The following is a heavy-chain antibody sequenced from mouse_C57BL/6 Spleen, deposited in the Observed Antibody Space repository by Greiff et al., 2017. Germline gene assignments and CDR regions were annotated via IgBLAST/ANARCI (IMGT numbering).Heavy chain of an antibody. CDR2: IWSGGST. D-gene: IGHD1-1*01. V-gene: IGHV2-2*01. CDR3: ARGLHYYGSSYYWYFDV. CDR1: GFSLTSYG. J-gene: IGHJ1*03. Sequence: VQLQQSGPGLVQPSQSLSITCTVSGFSLTSYGVHWVRQSPGKGLEWLGVIWSGGSTDYNAAFISRLSISKDNSKSQVFFKMNSLQADDTAIYYCARGLHYYGSSYYWYFDVWGTGTTVTVSS.